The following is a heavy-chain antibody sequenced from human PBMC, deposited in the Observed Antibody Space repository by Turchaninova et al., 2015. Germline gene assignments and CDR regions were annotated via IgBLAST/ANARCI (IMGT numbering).Heavy chain of an antibody. D-gene: IGHD2-8*01. Sequence: QVQLVQSGAEVKKPGASVKVSCKASGYTFTDYELYWVRQAPGQRLEDVGGINAANGNTKHSPKFQGILTLTRDTSASTAYMGVSSLGSEDTAVYYCARNGGGLDHWGQGTLVTVSS. CDR3: ARNGGGLDH. CDR1: GYTFTDYE. V-gene: IGHV1-3*01. CDR2: INAANGNT. J-gene: IGHJ4*02.